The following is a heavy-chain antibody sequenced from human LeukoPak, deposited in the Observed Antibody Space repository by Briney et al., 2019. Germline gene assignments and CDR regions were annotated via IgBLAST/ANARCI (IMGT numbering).Heavy chain of an antibody. V-gene: IGHV4-34*01. Sequence: SETLSLTCAVYGGSFSGYYWSWLRQPPGKGLEWIGEINHSGSTNYNPSLKSRVTISVDTSKNQFSLKLSSVTAADTAVYYCAREDDYVWGSYRYRRAPFDYWGQGTLVTVSS. D-gene: IGHD3-16*02. J-gene: IGHJ4*02. CDR1: GGSFSGYY. CDR3: AREDDYVWGSYRYRRAPFDY. CDR2: INHSGST.